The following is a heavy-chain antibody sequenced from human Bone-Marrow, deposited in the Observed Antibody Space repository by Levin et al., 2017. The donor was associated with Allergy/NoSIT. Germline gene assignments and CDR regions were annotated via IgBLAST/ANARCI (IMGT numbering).Heavy chain of an antibody. CDR3: ARRGPSGFFDP. CDR2: IKEDGSDK. Sequence: GGSLRLSCAASGFPFNTYWMSWVRQAPGKGLACVANIKEDGSDKYYVDSVKGRFTISRDNAKNSLYRQMNSMGAEDTAEYYCARRGPSGFFDPWGQGTLVTVSS. D-gene: IGHD1-14*01. V-gene: IGHV3-7*01. CDR1: GFPFNTYW. J-gene: IGHJ5*02.